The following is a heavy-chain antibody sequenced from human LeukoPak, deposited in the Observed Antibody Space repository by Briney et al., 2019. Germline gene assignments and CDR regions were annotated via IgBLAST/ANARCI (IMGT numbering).Heavy chain of an antibody. D-gene: IGHD6-19*01. CDR3: AKSRAVAGTRNNWFDP. J-gene: IGHJ5*02. CDR2: ISYDGSNK. CDR1: GFTFSSYA. V-gene: IGHV3-30-3*02. Sequence: GGSLRLSCAASGFTFSSYAMHWVRQAPSKGLEWVAVISYDGSNKYYEDSVKGRFTISRDNFKNTLYLQMNSLRAEDTAVYYCAKSRAVAGTRNNWFDPWGQGTLVTVSS.